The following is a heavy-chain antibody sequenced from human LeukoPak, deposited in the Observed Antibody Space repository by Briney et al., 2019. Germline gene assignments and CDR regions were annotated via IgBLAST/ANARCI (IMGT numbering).Heavy chain of an antibody. J-gene: IGHJ4*02. D-gene: IGHD3-10*01. CDR2: INPNSGGT. V-gene: IGHV1-2*02. CDR3: ARDGAYGSGSYFRGVFDY. CDR1: GYTFTSYY. Sequence: GASVKVSCKASGYTFTSYYMHWVRQAPGQGLEWMGWINPNSGGTNYAQKFQGRVTMTRDTSISTAYVELSRLRSDDTAVYYCARDGAYGSGSYFRGVFDYWGQGTLVTVSS.